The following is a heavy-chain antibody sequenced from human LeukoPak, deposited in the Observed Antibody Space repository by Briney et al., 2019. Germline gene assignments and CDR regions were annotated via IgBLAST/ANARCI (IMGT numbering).Heavy chain of an antibody. CDR3: ARVVRGDAYNYDY. J-gene: IGHJ4*02. D-gene: IGHD5-24*01. V-gene: IGHV3-21*01. CDR1: GFTFSSYT. CDR2: IRTSGNSM. Sequence: PGGSLRLSCAASGFTFSSYTMNLVRQAPGQGLEWISSIRTSGNSMYHADSVKGRFTTSRDNARNSLYLQMNSLRAEDTAVYYCARVVRGDAYNYDYWGRGTLVTVSS.